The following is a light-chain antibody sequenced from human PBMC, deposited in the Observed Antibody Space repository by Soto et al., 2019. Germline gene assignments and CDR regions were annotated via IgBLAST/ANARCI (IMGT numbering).Light chain of an antibody. V-gene: IGKV1-39*01. CDR2: GVS. J-gene: IGKJ2*01. CDR1: QSVATF. Sequence: DIQMTQSPSSLSATVGDRVTISCRASQSVATFLNWYQHRPGKAPRLLIYGVSTQQSCVPSRFSGGEYVTDFNLHISSLQPEDFSTYNTEQRFGSPPPFGRETKVEIK. CDR3: EQRFGSPPP.